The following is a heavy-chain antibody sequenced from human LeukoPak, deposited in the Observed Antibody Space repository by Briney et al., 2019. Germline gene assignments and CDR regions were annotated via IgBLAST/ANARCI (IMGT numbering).Heavy chain of an antibody. CDR2: INPNSGGT. J-gene: IGHJ4*02. CDR3: ARDLEPERTYYDFWSGHYMGY. CDR1: GYTFTGYY. V-gene: IGHV1-2*06. D-gene: IGHD3-3*01. Sequence: ASVKVSCKASGYTFTGYYMHWVRQAPGQGLEWMGRINPNSGGTNYAQKFQGRVTMTRDTSISTAYMELSRLRSDDTAVYYCARDLEPERTYYDFWSGHYMGYWGQGTLVTVSS.